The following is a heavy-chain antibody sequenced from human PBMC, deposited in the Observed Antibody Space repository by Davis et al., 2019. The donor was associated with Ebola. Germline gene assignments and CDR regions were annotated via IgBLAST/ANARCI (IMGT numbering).Heavy chain of an antibody. V-gene: IGHV3-23*01. CDR3: AKDDYDVGWYFDL. D-gene: IGHD4/OR15-4a*01. CDR1: GFTFDYYA. J-gene: IGHJ2*01. CDR2: ISATGGIT. Sequence: GESLKISCAASGFTFDYYAMSWVRQTPGKGLEWISAISATGGITYYADSVQGRFRISRDNSNSTVYLLMNNLRVEDTAVYYCAKDDYDVGWYFDLWGRGTLVTVSS.